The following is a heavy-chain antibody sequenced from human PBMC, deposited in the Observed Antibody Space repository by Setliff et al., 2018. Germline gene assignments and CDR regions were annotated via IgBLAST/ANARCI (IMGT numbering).Heavy chain of an antibody. Sequence: ASVKVSCKASGYTFTDYGVSWVRQAPGQGLEWVGWISPYTGNTYYAPKCQGRVIMTTDTSTTTAYMELRSLRSDDTAIYYCSRLVRFCTRTSCQTASGAEIWGQGTLGTVPQ. CDR2: ISPYTGNT. D-gene: IGHD2-2*01. J-gene: IGHJ4*02. CDR3: SRLVRFCTRTSCQTASGAEI. CDR1: GYTFTDYG. V-gene: IGHV1-18*01.